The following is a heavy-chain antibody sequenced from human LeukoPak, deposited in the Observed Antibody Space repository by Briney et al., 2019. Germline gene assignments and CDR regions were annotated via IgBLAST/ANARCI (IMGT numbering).Heavy chain of an antibody. CDR2: ISSGSSYI. J-gene: IGHJ6*03. V-gene: IGHV3-21*01. CDR3: ARYCSSSRCLYYYHMDV. CDR1: GFTFSTYS. Sequence: GGSLRLSCAASGFTFSTYSMNWVRQAPGKGLEWVSSISSGSSYIYYADSVKGRFTISRDDAKNSLYLRMNSLRAEDTAVYYCARYCSSSRCLYYYHMDVWGKGTTVIVSS. D-gene: IGHD2-2*01.